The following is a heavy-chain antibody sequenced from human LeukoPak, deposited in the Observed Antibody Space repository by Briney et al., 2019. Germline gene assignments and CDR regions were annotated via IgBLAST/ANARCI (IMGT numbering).Heavy chain of an antibody. CDR2: IYTSGST. V-gene: IGHV4-4*07. CDR3: ARDPPDGAFDI. J-gene: IGHJ3*02. D-gene: IGHD5-24*01. Sequence: SETLSLTCTVSGGSISSYYGSWLRQPAGKGLEWIGRIYTSGSTNYNPSLKSRVTMSVDTSKNQFSLKLSSVTAADTAVYYCARDPPDGAFDIWGQGTMVTVSS. CDR1: GGSISSYY.